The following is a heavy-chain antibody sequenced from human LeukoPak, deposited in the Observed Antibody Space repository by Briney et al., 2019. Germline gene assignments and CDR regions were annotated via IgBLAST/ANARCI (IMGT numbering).Heavy chain of an antibody. J-gene: IGHJ3*02. CDR1: GFTFGDFA. V-gene: IGHV3-9*01. D-gene: IGHD3-10*01. CDR2: ISWNSDNI. CDR3: AKDLNPGSYPIDAFDM. Sequence: GRSLRLSCAASGFTFGDFAMHWVRQPPGRGLEWVSGISWNSDNIGYVDSVEGRFTISRDNAKNSLYLQMNSLRPEDTALYYCAKDLNPGSYPIDAFDMWGQGTMVTVSS.